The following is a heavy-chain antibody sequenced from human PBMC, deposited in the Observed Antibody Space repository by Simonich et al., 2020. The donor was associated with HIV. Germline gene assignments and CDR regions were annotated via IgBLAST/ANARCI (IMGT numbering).Heavy chain of an antibody. D-gene: IGHD4-17*01. CDR2: IKHSVIT. CDR3: ARRHPTTVTTPYFDY. V-gene: IGHV4-34*01. J-gene: IGHJ4*02. Sequence: QVQLQQCGAGLLKPSETLSLTCAVYGGSFSGYYWGWIRQPPGKGLEWIGEIKHSVITNYNPSLKSRVTISVDTSKNQFSLKLSSVTAADTAVYYCARRHPTTVTTPYFDYWGQGTLVTVSS. CDR1: GGSFSGYY.